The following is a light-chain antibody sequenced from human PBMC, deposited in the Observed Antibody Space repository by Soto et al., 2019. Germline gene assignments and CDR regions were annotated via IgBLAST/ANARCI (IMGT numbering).Light chain of an antibody. V-gene: IGLV2-14*01. CDR1: SSDVGGYNY. Sequence: QAVLTQPASVSGSPGQSITISCTGTSSDVGGYNYVSWYQQHPGKAPKLMIYDVSNRPSGVPSRFSGSKSGNTASLTISGLQAEDGADYYCSSYTSSSIRYVFGTGTKVTVL. CDR2: DVS. J-gene: IGLJ1*01. CDR3: SSYTSSSIRYV.